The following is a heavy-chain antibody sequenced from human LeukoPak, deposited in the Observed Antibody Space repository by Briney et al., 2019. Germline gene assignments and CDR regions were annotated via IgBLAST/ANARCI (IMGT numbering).Heavy chain of an antibody. Sequence: EALTLTCAVYGGSFSGYYWSWIRQPPGKGLEWIGEINHSGSTNYNPSLKSRVTISVDTSKNQFSLKLSSVTAADTAVYYCARDDGDYGFDYWGQGTLVTVSS. CDR3: ARDDGDYGFDY. J-gene: IGHJ4*02. CDR1: GGSFSGYY. V-gene: IGHV4-34*01. CDR2: INHSGST. D-gene: IGHD4-17*01.